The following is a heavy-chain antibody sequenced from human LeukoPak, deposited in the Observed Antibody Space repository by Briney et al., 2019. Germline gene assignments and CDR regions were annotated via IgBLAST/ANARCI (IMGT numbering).Heavy chain of an antibody. J-gene: IGHJ3*02. CDR2: VYPGDSGA. V-gene: IGHV5-51*03. D-gene: IGHD3-22*01. CDR1: GYLFSTSW. Sequence: GESLKISCKGSGYLFSTSWIAWVRQMPGKGPEWMGIVYPGDSGARYSPSFQGQVTMSADTSINTAYLQWSSLKASDTAIYYCARKSYYDSYQHAFDIWGQGTMVTVSS. CDR3: ARKSYYDSYQHAFDI.